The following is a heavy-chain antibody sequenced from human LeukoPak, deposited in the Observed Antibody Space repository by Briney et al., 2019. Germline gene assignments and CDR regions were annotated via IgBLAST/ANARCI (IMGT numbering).Heavy chain of an antibody. CDR2: IYYSGST. CDR3: ARVPLYYYDSSGYYPEAFDI. D-gene: IGHD3-22*01. CDR1: GGSISSGDYY. V-gene: IGHV4-30-4*01. J-gene: IGHJ3*02. Sequence: SQTLSLTCTVPGGSISSGDYYWSWIRQPPGRGLEWIVYIYYSGSTYYNPSLKSRVTISVDTSKNQFSLKLSSVTAADTAVYYCARVPLYYYDSSGYYPEAFDIWGQGTMVTVSS.